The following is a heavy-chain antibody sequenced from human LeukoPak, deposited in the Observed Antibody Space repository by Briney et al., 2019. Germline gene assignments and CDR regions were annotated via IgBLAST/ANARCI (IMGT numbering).Heavy chain of an antibody. V-gene: IGHV4-61*01. CDR3: AGAEDYYRAFDI. Sequence: PSETLSLTCTVSGGSVSSGSYYWSWIRQPPGKGLEWIGYIYYSGSTNYNPSLKSRVTISVDTSKNQFSLKLSSVTAADTAVYYCAGAEDYYRAFDIWGQGTMVTVSS. CDR2: IYYSGST. CDR1: GGSVSSGSYY. D-gene: IGHD3-10*01. J-gene: IGHJ3*02.